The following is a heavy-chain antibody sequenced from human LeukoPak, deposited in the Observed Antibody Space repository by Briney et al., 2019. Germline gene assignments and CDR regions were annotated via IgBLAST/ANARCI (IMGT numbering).Heavy chain of an antibody. Sequence: PSETLSLTCTVSGGSISSGSYYWSRIRQPAWKGLEWVSAISGSGGSTYYADSVKGRFTISRDNSKNTLYLQMNSLRAEDTAVYYCAKDNRITMVRGVTQGFDYWGQGTLVTVSS. J-gene: IGHJ4*02. D-gene: IGHD3-10*01. CDR3: AKDNRITMVRGVTQGFDY. CDR1: GGSISSGSYY. V-gene: IGHV3-23*01. CDR2: ISGSGGST.